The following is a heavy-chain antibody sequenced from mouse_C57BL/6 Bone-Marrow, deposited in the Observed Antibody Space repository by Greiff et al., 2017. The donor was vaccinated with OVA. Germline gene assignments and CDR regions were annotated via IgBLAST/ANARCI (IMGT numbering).Heavy chain of an antibody. J-gene: IGHJ1*03. CDR2: IAPNSGGT. CDR1: GYTFTSYW. D-gene: IGHD1-1*01. V-gene: IGHV1-72*01. CDR3: ARYYYGSSYGYFDV. Sequence: VQLQQPGAELVKPGASVKLSCKASGYTFTSYWMHWVKQRPGRGLEWIGRIAPNSGGTKYNEKFKSKATLTVDKPSSTAYMQLSSLTSEDSAVYYCARYYYGSSYGYFDVWGTGTTVTVSS.